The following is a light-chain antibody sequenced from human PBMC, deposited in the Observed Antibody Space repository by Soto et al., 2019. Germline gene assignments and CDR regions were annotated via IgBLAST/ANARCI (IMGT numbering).Light chain of an antibody. J-gene: IGKJ5*01. V-gene: IGKV1-5*01. CDR2: DAS. Sequence: DIQMTQSPSTLSASVGDRVTITCRASQSISSWLAWYQQKPGKAPKLLIYDASSLEIGVPPRFSGSGSGTHFTFTISSLQTEDIGTYYCQQYDILPITFGRGTRLEIK. CDR1: QSISSW. CDR3: QQYDILPIT.